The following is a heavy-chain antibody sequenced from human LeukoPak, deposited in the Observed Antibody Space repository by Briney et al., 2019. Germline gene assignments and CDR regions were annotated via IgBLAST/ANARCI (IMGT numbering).Heavy chain of an antibody. CDR2: IYYSGST. J-gene: IGHJ6*02. V-gene: IGHV4-39*01. D-gene: IGHD2-2*01. CDR1: GGSISSSSYY. Sequence: SETLSLTCTVSGGSISSSSYYWGWIRQPPGTGLEWIGSIYYSGSTYYNPSLKSRVTISVDTSKNQFSLKLSSVTAADTAVYYCARVGYCSSTSCYFGDHCYGMDVWGQGTTVTVSS. CDR3: ARVGYCSSTSCYFGDHCYGMDV.